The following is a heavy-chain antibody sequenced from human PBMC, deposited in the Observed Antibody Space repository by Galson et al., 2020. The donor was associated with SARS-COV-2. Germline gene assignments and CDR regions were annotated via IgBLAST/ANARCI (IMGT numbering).Heavy chain of an antibody. CDR3: ARWKIIEVLDY. CDR2: IDAGIHNT. Sequence: ASVKVSCKASGYTLSSYAMYWVRQAPGHRLEWMGWIDAGIHNTRYSEKFQGRVTITMDTSASTAYLELSGLGSEDTAVYYCARWKIIEVLDYWGQGTLVTVSS. V-gene: IGHV1-3*01. D-gene: IGHD6-19*01. J-gene: IGHJ4*02. CDR1: GYTLSSYA.